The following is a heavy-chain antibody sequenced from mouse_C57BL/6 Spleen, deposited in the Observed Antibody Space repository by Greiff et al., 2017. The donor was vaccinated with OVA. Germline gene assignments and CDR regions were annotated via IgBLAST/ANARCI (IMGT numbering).Heavy chain of an antibody. V-gene: IGHV2-2*01. D-gene: IGHD2-1*01. CDR2: IWSGGST. Sequence: QVQLKESGPGLVQPSQSLSITCTVSGFSLTSYGVHWVRQSPGKGLEWLGVIWSGGSTDYNAAFISRLSISKDNSKSQVFFKMNSLQADDTAIYYCARGEGNYAAYWGQGTLVTVSA. CDR3: ARGEGNYAAY. CDR1: GFSLTSYG. J-gene: IGHJ3*01.